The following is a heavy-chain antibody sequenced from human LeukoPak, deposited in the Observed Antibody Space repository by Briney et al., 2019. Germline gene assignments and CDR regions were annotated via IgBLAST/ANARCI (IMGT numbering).Heavy chain of an antibody. Sequence: SETLSLTCAVYGGSFSGDYWSWIRQPPGKGLEWIGEINHSGSTNYNPSLKSRVTISMDTSKNQFSLKLSSVTAADTALYYCARGHGTWYYHWGEGTLVTVSS. V-gene: IGHV4-34*01. CDR2: INHSGST. CDR1: GGSFSGDY. CDR3: ARGHGTWYYH. J-gene: IGHJ5*02.